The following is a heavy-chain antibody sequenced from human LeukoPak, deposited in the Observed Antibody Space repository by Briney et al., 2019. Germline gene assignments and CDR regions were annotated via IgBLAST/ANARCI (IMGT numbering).Heavy chain of an antibody. V-gene: IGHV3-43*02. CDR2: ISGDGGST. CDR3: AKDMNVLTYYGMDV. CDR1: GFIFDDYA. Sequence: PGGSLRLSCPASGFIFDDYAIHWVRQAPGKGLEWVSLISGDGGSTYYADSVKGRFTISRDNSKNSLYLQMNSLRTEDTALYYCAKDMNVLTYYGMDVWGQGRTVTVYS. J-gene: IGHJ6*02. D-gene: IGHD1-1*01.